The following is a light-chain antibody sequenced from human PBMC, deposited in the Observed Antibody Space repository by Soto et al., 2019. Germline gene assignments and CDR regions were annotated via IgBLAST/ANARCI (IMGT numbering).Light chain of an antibody. Sequence: EIVLTQSPAALSVSPGERATLSCWASQSVGSTLNWYQQRPGQAPRLIIYDTSIRATGIPARFSGSGSGTEVTLTIASLQSEDSGVYYCQRFNRWPLSFGGGTKVEI. J-gene: IGKJ4*01. CDR3: QRFNRWPLS. CDR1: QSVGST. CDR2: DTS. V-gene: IGKV3-15*01.